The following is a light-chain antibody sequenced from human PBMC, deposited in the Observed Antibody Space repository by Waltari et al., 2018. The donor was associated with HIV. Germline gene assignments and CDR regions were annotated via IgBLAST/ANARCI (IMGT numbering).Light chain of an antibody. CDR2: GSS. Sequence: EIVMTQSPATLSVSPGDRVTLSSRGQSQTIASNLAWYQHKPGQAPRLLIYGSSTRATGIPARFSGSRSGTEFTLTISSLQSEDFAIYYCQHYNNWPRYTFGQGTKLEVK. CDR3: QHYNNWPRYT. V-gene: IGKV3-15*01. J-gene: IGKJ2*01. CDR1: QTIASN.